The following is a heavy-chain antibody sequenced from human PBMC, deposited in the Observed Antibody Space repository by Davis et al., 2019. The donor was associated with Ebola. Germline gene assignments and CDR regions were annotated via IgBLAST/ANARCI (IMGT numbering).Heavy chain of an antibody. CDR3: ARAPSGYSSSFDY. J-gene: IGHJ4*02. CDR1: GFTFSSYA. V-gene: IGHV3-23*01. Sequence: GESLKISCAASGFTFSSYAMIWVRQAPGKGLEWVSAISGSGGSTYYADSVKGRFTISRDNSKNTLYLQMNSLRAEDTAVYYCARAPSGYSSSFDYWGQGTLVTVSS. CDR2: ISGSGGST. D-gene: IGHD6-13*01.